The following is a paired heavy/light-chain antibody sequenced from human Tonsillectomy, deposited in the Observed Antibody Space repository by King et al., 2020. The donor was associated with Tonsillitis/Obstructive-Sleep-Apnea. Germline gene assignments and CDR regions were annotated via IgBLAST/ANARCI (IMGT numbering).Light chain of an antibody. CDR1: SGHSTYA. J-gene: IGLJ2*01. CDR2: LNSDGSH. V-gene: IGLV4-69*01. Sequence: QLVLTQSPSASASLGASVKLTCTLSSGHSTYAIAWHQQQPEKGPRFLMKLNSDGSHNKGDGIPDRFSGSSSGAERYLTISSLQSEDEADYYCQTWGTGVLFGGGTKLTVL. CDR3: QTWGTGVL.
Heavy chain of an antibody. CDR1: GFTFTDYY. Sequence: QVQLVESGGGLVKPGGSLRLSCAASGFTFTDYYMSWIRQTPGKGLEWVSYISTRSGYTNYADSVKGRFTISRDNAENSVYLQMNSLRAEDTAVYYCATMFGGVTAIDYWGQGTLVTVSS. CDR2: ISTRSGYT. V-gene: IGHV3-11*05. CDR3: ATMFGGVTAIDY. J-gene: IGHJ4*02. D-gene: IGHD3-16*01.